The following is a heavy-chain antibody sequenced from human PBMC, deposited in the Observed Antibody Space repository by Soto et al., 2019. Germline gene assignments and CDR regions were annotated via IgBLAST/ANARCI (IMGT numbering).Heavy chain of an antibody. V-gene: IGHV3-23*01. CDR2: ISGSGDIT. Sequence: VGSLRLSCAAAGFTFSSYAMSWVRQAPGKGLEWVSSISGSGDITHYADSVKGRFTISRDNSKNTLYLQMNSLRAEDTAVYYCAKGTYYYDSSAYYGYWGQGTLVTVSS. CDR1: GFTFSSYA. CDR3: AKGTYYYDSSAYYGY. D-gene: IGHD3-22*01. J-gene: IGHJ4*02.